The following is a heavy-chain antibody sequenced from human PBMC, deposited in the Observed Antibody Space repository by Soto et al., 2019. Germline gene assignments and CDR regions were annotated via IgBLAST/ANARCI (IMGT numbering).Heavy chain of an antibody. Sequence: QVQLQESGPGLVKPSGTLSLTCAVSGGSISSSKWWSWVRQPPGKGLEWIGEIYHSGSTNYNPSLKSRVTISVDKSKNQFSLKLSSVTAADTAVYYCARDQLWFGDFNTWGMDVWGQGTTVTVSS. CDR1: GGSISSSKW. J-gene: IGHJ6*02. CDR3: ARDQLWFGDFNTWGMDV. D-gene: IGHD3-10*01. V-gene: IGHV4-4*02. CDR2: IYHSGST.